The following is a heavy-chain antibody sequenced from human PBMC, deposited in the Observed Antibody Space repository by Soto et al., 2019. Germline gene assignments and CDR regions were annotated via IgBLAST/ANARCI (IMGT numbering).Heavy chain of an antibody. CDR1: GGSISSSSYY. CDR3: ARLGGLYSYYMDV. Sequence: SETLFLTCTVSGGSISSSSYYWGWIRQPPGKGLEWIGSIYYSGSTYYNPSLKSRVTISVDTSKNQFSLKLSSVTAADTAVYYCARLGGLYSYYMDVWGKGTTVTVSS. V-gene: IGHV4-39*01. J-gene: IGHJ6*03. CDR2: IYYSGST.